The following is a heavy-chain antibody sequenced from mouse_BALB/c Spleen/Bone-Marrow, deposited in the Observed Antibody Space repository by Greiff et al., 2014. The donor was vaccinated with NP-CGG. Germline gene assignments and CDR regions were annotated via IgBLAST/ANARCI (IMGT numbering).Heavy chain of an antibody. CDR2: SRNKVNDYTT. V-gene: IGHV7-1*02. CDR1: GFTFSDFY. Sequence: EVQLVESGGGLVQPGGSLRLSCATSGFTFSDFYMVWVRQPPGKRLEWIAASRNKVNDYTTEYSASVKGRFIVSRDTSQSILYLQMNYLRAEDTAIYYCARYFHYYGHYYAMDYWGQGTSVTVSS. J-gene: IGHJ4*01. CDR3: ARYFHYYGHYYAMDY. D-gene: IGHD1-2*01.